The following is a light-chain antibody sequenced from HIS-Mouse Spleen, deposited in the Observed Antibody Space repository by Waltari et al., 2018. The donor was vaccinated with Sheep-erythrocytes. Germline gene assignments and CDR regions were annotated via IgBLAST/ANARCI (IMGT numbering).Light chain of an antibody. CDR3: SSYAGSNNWV. CDR1: SSDVGVYNY. CDR2: EVS. V-gene: IGLV2-8*01. J-gene: IGLJ3*02. Sequence: QSALTQPPSASGSPGQSVTISCTGTSSDVGVYNYVSWYQQHPGKPPKLMIYEVSKRPSGVPDRFSGSKSGNTASLTVSGLQAEDEADYYCSSYAGSNNWVFGGGTKPTVL.